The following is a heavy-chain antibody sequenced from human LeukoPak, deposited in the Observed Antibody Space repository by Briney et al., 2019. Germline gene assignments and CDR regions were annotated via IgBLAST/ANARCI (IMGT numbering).Heavy chain of an antibody. J-gene: IGHJ4*02. V-gene: IGHV3-48*01. D-gene: IGHD3-22*01. CDR3: ARDLLYDSSGIFDY. CDR1: GFTFSSYS. CDR2: ITSSSSTI. Sequence: PGGSLRLSCAASGFTFSSYSMNRVRQAPGKGLEWLSYITSSSSTIYYADSVKGRFTISRDNAKNSLYLQMNSLRAEDTAVYYCARDLLYDSSGIFDYWGQGTLVTVSS.